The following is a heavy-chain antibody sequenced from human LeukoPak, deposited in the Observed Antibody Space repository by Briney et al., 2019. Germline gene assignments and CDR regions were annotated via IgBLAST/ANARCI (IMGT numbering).Heavy chain of an antibody. D-gene: IGHD6-6*01. J-gene: IGHJ4*02. CDR2: INPTGGST. CDR1: GYTFTSYY. V-gene: IGHV1-46*01. Sequence: ASVNVSCKASGYTFTSYYMHWVRQAPGQGLEWMGIINPTGGSTTYAQKFQGRVTMTRDTSTSTVYMELSSLRSDDTAVYYCARTAARRFDYWGQGTLVTVSS. CDR3: ARTAARRFDY.